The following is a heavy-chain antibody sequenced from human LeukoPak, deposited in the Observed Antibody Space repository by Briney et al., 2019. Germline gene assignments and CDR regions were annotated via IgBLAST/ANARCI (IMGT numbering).Heavy chain of an antibody. CDR1: GGSISSSSYY. D-gene: IGHD3-3*01. CDR2: IYYSGST. V-gene: IGHV4-39*07. J-gene: IGHJ6*03. CDR3: AREIMASTIFGVVTSFYYMDV. Sequence: SETLSLTCTVSGGSISSSSYYWGWIRQPPGKGLEWIGSIYYSGSTYYNPSLKSRVTISVDTSKNQFSLKLSSVTAADTAVYYCAREIMASTIFGVVTSFYYMDVWGKGTTVTVSS.